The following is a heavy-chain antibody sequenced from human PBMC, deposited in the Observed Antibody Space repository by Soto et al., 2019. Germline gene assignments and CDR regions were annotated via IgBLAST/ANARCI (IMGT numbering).Heavy chain of an antibody. CDR3: ASGSSLGYSYFCDS. Sequence: QAQVVQSGAEVRKPGSSVKLSCKASEGTFNSYAIAWVRQAPGHGLEWMGGIIPYYNTLNYAQKFQARVTITEDDPPNTDDMELSSLGSDDTAVYFCASGSSLGYSYFCDSWAQGTLVTVSS. CDR1: EGTFNSYA. D-gene: IGHD2-15*01. CDR2: IIPYYNTL. J-gene: IGHJ4*02. V-gene: IGHV1-69*01.